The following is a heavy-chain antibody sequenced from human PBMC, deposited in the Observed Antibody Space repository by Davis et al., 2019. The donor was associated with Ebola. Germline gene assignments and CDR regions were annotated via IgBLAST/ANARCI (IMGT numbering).Heavy chain of an antibody. CDR2: MNPKSGNT. CDR1: GYTFTNYD. V-gene: IGHV1-8*01. J-gene: IGHJ4*02. CDR3: ASSRGVIAGY. Sequence: AASVKVSCKASGYTFTNYDINWVRQATGQGLEWMGWMNPKSGNTGYAQKVQGRVTMTRDTSTSTAYLELRSLRSEDTAVYYCASSRGVIAGYWGQGTLVTVSS. D-gene: IGHD2-21*01.